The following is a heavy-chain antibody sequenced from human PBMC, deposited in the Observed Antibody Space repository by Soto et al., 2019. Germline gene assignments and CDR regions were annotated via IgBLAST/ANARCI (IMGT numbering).Heavy chain of an antibody. CDR1: GGSISTYY. CDR3: ARGRGYSGQRRGWFDP. CDR2: IYYSGRT. V-gene: IGHV4-59*01. Sequence: QLQLQESGPGLVKPSETLSLTCTVSGGSISTYYWNWIRQPPGKGLEWIGDIYYSGRTNYNPSLKSRVAISVDMSKNQFSLNLSSVTPADTAVYHCARGRGYSGQRRGWFDPWGQGTLVTVSS. D-gene: IGHD5-12*01. J-gene: IGHJ5*02.